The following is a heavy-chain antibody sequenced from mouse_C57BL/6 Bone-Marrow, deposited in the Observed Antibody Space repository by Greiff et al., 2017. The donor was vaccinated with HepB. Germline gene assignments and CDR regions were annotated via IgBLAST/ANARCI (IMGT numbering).Heavy chain of an antibody. D-gene: IGHD3-2*02. CDR1: GFSLTSYG. J-gene: IGHJ4*01. Sequence: VKLVESGPGLVAPSQSLSITCTVSGFSLTSYGVSWVRQPPGKGLEWLGVIWGDGSTNYHSALISRLSISKDNSKSQVFLKLNSLQTDDTATYYCAKIGGCAQATVHYAMDYWGQGTSVTVSS. V-gene: IGHV2-3*01. CDR2: IWGDGST. CDR3: AKIGGCAQATVHYAMDY.